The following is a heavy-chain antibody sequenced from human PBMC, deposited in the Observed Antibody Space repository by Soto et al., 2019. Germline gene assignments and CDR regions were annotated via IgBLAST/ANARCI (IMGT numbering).Heavy chain of an antibody. CDR2: FDREDAET. CDR3: ATKTLLLYFQY. Sequence: QVQLIQSGAEVKKPGTSVKVSCKVFGHTLSELSMHWVRQAPGEGLEWVGGFDREDAETSYAQKFQGRVTMTEDTSTDKAYLELSSLRSEDTAVYYCATKTLLLYFQYWGQGTLVTVSS. D-gene: IGHD2-15*01. CDR1: GHTLSELS. J-gene: IGHJ1*01. V-gene: IGHV1-24*01.